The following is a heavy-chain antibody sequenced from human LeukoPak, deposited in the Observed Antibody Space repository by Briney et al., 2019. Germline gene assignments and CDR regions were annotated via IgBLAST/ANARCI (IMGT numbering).Heavy chain of an antibody. D-gene: IGHD1-26*01. CDR3: ARVGEAKVGATTGEFDY. CDR1: GFTLSSYA. Sequence: GGSLRLSCGASGFTLSSYAMHWVRQAPGKGLEWVAVISYDGRNKYYADSVKGRFTISRDNSKNTLYLQMNSLRAEDTAVYYCARVGEAKVGATTGEFDYWGQGTLVTVSS. CDR2: ISYDGRNK. J-gene: IGHJ4*02. V-gene: IGHV3-30*01.